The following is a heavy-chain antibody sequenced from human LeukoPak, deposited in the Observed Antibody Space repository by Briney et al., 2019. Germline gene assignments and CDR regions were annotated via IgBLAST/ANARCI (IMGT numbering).Heavy chain of an antibody. V-gene: IGHV1-69*05. CDR2: IIPIFGTA. D-gene: IGHD3-22*01. J-gene: IGHJ3*02. CDR3: ASDRTMIHAFDI. CDR1: GGTFSSYA. Sequence: ASVKVSSKASGGTFSSYAISWVRQAPGQGLEWMGGIIPIFGTANYAQKFQGRVTITTDESTSTAYMELSSLRSEDTAVYYCASDRTMIHAFDIWGQGTMVTVSS.